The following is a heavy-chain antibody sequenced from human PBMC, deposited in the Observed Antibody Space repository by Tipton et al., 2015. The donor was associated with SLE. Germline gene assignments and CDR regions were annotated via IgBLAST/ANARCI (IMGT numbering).Heavy chain of an antibody. J-gene: IGHJ6*02. CDR2: VFRGGST. CDR3: ARGCSSSTCEPFYLFGMDV. D-gene: IGHD2-2*01. V-gene: IGHV4-34*01. CDR1: GDSLSGQY. Sequence: TLSLTCSVYGDSLSGQYWSWIRQPPGKGLEWIGEVFRGGSTNYSPSLESRVTITVDMSKNQFSRRLISVTAADTAVYYCARGCSSSTCEPFYLFGMDVWGQGTTVTVSS.